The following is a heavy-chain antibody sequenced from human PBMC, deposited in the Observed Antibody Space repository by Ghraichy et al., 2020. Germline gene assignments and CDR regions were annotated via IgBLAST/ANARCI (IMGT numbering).Heavy chain of an antibody. CDR1: GGSISSSSYY. CDR2: IYYSGST. D-gene: IGHD1-26*01. Sequence: SETLSLTCTVSGGSISSSSYYWGWIRQPPGKGLEWIGSIYYSGSTYYNPSLKSRVTISVDTSKNQFSLKLSSVTAADTAVYYCAREKSGSYHYWGQGTLVTVSS. J-gene: IGHJ4*02. V-gene: IGHV4-39*02. CDR3: AREKSGSYHY.